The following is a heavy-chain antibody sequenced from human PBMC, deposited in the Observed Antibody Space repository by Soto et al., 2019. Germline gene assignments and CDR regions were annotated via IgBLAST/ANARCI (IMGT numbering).Heavy chain of an antibody. CDR3: ARTRGLRHHYYYGMDV. V-gene: IGHV4-34*01. D-gene: IGHD2-8*02. Sequence: SETRSLTCAVYGGSFSCYYWSWIRQPPGKGLEWIGEINHSGSTNYNPSLKSRVTISVDTSKNQFSLKLSSVTAADTAVYYCARTRGLRHHYYYGMDVWGQGTTVTVSS. J-gene: IGHJ6*02. CDR2: INHSGST. CDR1: GGSFSCYY.